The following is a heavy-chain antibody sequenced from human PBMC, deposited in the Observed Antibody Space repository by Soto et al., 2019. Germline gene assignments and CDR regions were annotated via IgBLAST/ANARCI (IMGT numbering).Heavy chain of an antibody. D-gene: IGHD2-2*01. J-gene: IGHJ6*03. V-gene: IGHV4-31*11. Sequence: QVQLQESGPGLVKPSQTLSLTCAVSVGSVSSGGYYWTWIRQHPGKGLEWIGYIYYSGSTYYNPSLKSRVTMSLDTSNNQFSLKLSSVTAADTALYYCARVRSAAMAYYYYYMDVWGKGTTVTVSS. CDR1: VGSVSSGGYY. CDR2: IYYSGST. CDR3: ARVRSAAMAYYYYYMDV.